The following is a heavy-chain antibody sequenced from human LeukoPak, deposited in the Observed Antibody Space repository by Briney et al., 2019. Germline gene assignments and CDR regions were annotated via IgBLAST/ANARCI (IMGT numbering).Heavy chain of an antibody. Sequence: SVKVSCKASGGTFSSYAISWVRQAPGQGLEWMGGIIPIFGTANYAQKFQGRVTITADESTSTAYMELSSLRSEDTAVYYCARGDLAPYYYYGMDVWGQGTTVTVSS. J-gene: IGHJ6*02. CDR1: GGTFSSYA. V-gene: IGHV1-69*13. CDR2: IIPIFGTA. D-gene: IGHD2-21*01. CDR3: ARGDLAPYYYYGMDV.